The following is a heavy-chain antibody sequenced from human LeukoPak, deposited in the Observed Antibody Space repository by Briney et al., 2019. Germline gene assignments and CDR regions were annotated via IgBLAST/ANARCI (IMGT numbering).Heavy chain of an antibody. CDR2: IYHSGST. V-gene: IGHV4-4*02. J-gene: IGHJ5*02. CDR3: ASFILTGSIYWFDP. D-gene: IGHD3-9*01. CDR1: GGSISSSNW. Sequence: SETLSLTCAVSGGSISSSNWWRWVRQPPGKGLEWIGEIYHSGSTNYNPSLKSRDTISVDKSKNQFSLKLSSVTAADTAVYYCASFILTGSIYWFDPWGQGTLVTVSS.